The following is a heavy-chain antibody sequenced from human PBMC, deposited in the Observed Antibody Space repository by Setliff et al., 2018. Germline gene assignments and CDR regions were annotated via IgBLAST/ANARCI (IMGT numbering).Heavy chain of an antibody. CDR3: AKTEPPGAGRGLYYFDY. CDR1: GYTFSTYG. J-gene: IGHJ4*02. D-gene: IGHD6-19*01. Sequence: ASVKVSCKDSGYTFSTYGISWVRQAPGQGLEWMGWISAYNGSTNYAQKLQGRVTMTTDTSTSTAYMELRSLRSDDTAIYYCAKTEPPGAGRGLYYFDYWGQGTLVTVS. V-gene: IGHV1-18*01. CDR2: ISAYNGST.